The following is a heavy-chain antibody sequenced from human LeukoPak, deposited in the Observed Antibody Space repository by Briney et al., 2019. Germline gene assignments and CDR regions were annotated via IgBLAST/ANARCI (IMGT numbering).Heavy chain of an antibody. J-gene: IGHJ4*02. CDR1: GFTFSSYA. CDR3: AKIVTIFGVVITETHFDY. V-gene: IGHV3-23*01. Sequence: GGSLRLSCAASGFTFSSYAMSWVRQAPGKGLEWVSAISGSGGSTYYADSVKGRFTISRDNSKNTLYLQMNSLRAEDTAVYYCAKIVTIFGVVITETHFDYWGQGTLVTVSS. D-gene: IGHD3-3*01. CDR2: ISGSGGST.